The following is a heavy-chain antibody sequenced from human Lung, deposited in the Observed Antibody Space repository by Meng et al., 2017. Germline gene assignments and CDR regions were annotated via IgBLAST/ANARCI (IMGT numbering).Heavy chain of an antibody. Sequence: QVALQESGPGLVKPSTTPSLTSTVAGGSISSSNYYWSWIRQPPGKGLEWSGHIYNSGSTYYNPSLKSRITISVDTSKNQFSLKLSSVTAADTAVYYCARGQKGYFDLWGRGTLVTVSS. CDR1: GGSISSSNYY. V-gene: IGHV4-30-4*01. CDR2: IYNSGST. J-gene: IGHJ2*01. CDR3: ARGQKGYFDL.